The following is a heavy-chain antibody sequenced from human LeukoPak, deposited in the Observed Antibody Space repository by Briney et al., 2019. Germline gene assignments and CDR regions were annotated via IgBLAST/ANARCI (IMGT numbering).Heavy chain of an antibody. CDR2: FDPEDGET. CDR3: ATDGMVVRGVITFDY. D-gene: IGHD3-10*01. CDR1: GYTLTELS. J-gene: IGHJ4*02. Sequence: GASVKVSCKVSGYTLTELSMHWVRQAPGKGLEWMGGFDPEDGETIYAQKFQGRVTMTEDTSTDTAYMELSSLRSEDTAVYYCATDGMVVRGVITFDYWGQGTLVTVSS. V-gene: IGHV1-24*01.